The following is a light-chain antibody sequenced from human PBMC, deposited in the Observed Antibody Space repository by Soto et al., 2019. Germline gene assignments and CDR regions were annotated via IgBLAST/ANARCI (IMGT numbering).Light chain of an antibody. J-gene: IGKJ5*01. V-gene: IGKV3-20*01. Sequence: IVFSQSRSTLSLSPGERATLSCRASQSVSSSYLAWYQQKPGQAPRLLIYGASTRATGIPDRFSGSGSGTDFTLTFSRLEPEDFAVYFCQQYGSSPTFGQGTRLEIK. CDR3: QQYGSSPT. CDR1: QSVSSSY. CDR2: GAS.